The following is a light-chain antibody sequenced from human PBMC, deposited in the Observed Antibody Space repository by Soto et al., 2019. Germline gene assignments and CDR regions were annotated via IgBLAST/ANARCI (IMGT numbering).Light chain of an antibody. CDR2: GAS. J-gene: IGKJ5*01. CDR3: QQYVSTPIT. Sequence: EIVLTQSPGTLSLSPGERATLSCRASQSVTSTYLGWYQQKPGQAPSLLIYGASSRATGIPDRFSGSGSGTAFTLTISRLEPEDFAVYYCQQYVSTPITFGPGTRLEIK. V-gene: IGKV3-20*01. CDR1: QSVTSTY.